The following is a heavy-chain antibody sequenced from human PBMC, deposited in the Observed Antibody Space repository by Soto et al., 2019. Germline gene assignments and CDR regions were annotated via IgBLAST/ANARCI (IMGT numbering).Heavy chain of an antibody. V-gene: IGHV4-34*01. D-gene: IGHD1-1*01. CDR3: VRGPYNYNSRYFDY. CDR2: INHSGIT. CDR1: GGSFSGYF. J-gene: IGHJ4*02. Sequence: QVQLQQWGAGLLKPSETLSLTCTVSGGSFSGYFWTWIRQSPGKGLEWLAEINHSGITNYNPSVESRVSMSVDTSKNQFSLRLYSVTAADTAVYYCVRGPYNYNSRYFDYWGQGTLVTVSS.